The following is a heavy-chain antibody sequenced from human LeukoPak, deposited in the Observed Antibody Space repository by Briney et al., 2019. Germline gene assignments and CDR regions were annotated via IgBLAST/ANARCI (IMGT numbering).Heavy chain of an antibody. CDR3: AREMEGDYGSGTFFDL. D-gene: IGHD3-10*01. V-gene: IGHV3-11*01. Sequence: GGSLRLSCAASEFVFSDYYMSWIRQAPGKGLEWVSYISDSGSTIYYADSVKGRFTISRDKVKNSLYLQMNGLRAEDTVVYYCAREMEGDYGSGTFFDLWGQGNMVTVSS. CDR1: EFVFSDYY. CDR2: ISDSGSTI. J-gene: IGHJ4*02.